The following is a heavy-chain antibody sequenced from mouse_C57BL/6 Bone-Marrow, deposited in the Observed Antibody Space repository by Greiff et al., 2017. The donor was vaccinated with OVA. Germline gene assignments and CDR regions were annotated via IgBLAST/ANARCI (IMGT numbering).Heavy chain of an antibody. CDR3: ARKLRPLYWYFDV. CDR1: GYSITSDY. Sequence: EVKLVESGPGLAKPSQTLSLTCSVTGYSITSDYWNWIRKFPGNKLEYMGYISYSGSTYYNPSLKSRISITRDTSKNQYYLQLNSVTTEDTATYYCARKLRPLYWYFDVWGTGTTVTVSS. D-gene: IGHD2-4*01. J-gene: IGHJ1*03. CDR2: ISYSGST. V-gene: IGHV3-8*01.